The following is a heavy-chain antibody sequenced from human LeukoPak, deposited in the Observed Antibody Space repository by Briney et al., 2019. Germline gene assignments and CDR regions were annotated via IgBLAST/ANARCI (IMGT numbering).Heavy chain of an antibody. J-gene: IGHJ4*02. D-gene: IGHD4/OR15-4a*01. CDR2: IYSDNT. CDR1: GFTFSGYG. CDR3: ARRAGAYSHPYDY. Sequence: GGSLRLSCAASGFTFSGYGMSWVRQAPGKGLEWVSFIYSDNTHYSDSVKGRFTISRDNSKNTLYLQMNSLRAEDTAVYYCARRAGAYSHPYDYWGQGTLVTVSS. V-gene: IGHV3-53*01.